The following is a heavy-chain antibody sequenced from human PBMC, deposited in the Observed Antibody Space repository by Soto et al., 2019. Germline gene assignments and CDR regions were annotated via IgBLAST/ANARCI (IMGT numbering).Heavy chain of an antibody. Sequence: PVGSLRLSCAASGFTFISYGEHWVRQALGKGLEWVAVIWYDGSNKYYADSVKGRFTISRDNSKNTLYLQMNSLRAEDTAVYYCARDPLFGVVSIGWWFDPWCQGT. CDR3: ARDPLFGVVSIGWWFDP. CDR1: GFTFISYG. CDR2: IWYDGSNK. V-gene: IGHV3-33*01. J-gene: IGHJ5*02. D-gene: IGHD3-3*01.